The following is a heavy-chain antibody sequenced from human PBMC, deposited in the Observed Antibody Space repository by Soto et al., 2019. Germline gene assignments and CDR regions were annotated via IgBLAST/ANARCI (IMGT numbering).Heavy chain of an antibody. CDR3: ARWSGIVALPGELEDVNYDY. CDR2: INESGST. D-gene: IGHD1-1*01. CDR1: GQSFSGHS. J-gene: IGHJ4*02. V-gene: IGHV4-34*01. Sequence: QVQLQQWGAGLVKPSETLSLSCAVYGQSFSGHSWAWIRQPPGKGLEWIGEINESGSTYYNPSIKSRVTISTDTSKNQFSLKLSSVSAADTAAYFCARWSGIVALPGELEDVNYDYWGQGTLVNVSS.